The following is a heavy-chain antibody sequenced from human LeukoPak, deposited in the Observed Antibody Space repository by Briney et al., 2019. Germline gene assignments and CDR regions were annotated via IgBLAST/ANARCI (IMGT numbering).Heavy chain of an antibody. V-gene: IGHV3-23*01. CDR3: AKQFLGAN. J-gene: IGHJ4*02. D-gene: IGHD4/OR15-4a*01. CDR1: GFIFSSLA. Sequence: GGSLRLSCAASGFIFSSLAMTWVRQAPGKGLEWVSTMNAVDANTYYADSVKGRFTVSRDNSRNTLYLQMNSLRAEDTAVYYCAKQFLGANWGQGTLVIVSS. CDR2: MNAVDANT.